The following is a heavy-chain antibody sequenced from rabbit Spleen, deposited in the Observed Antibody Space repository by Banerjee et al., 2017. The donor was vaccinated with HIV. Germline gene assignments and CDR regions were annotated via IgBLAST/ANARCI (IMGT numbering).Heavy chain of an antibody. CDR2: ITIGDGST. V-gene: IGHV1S40*01. J-gene: IGHJ6*01. CDR3: ARDTGTSFSSYGMDL. CDR1: GFSFNYLYY. Sequence: QSLEESGGDLVKPGASLTLTCTASGFSFNYLYYICWVRQAPGKGLEWIACITIGDGSTWSANWAKGRFTISKTSSTTVTLQMTSQTVADTATYFCARDTGTSFSSYGMDLWGPGTLVTVS. D-gene: IGHD7-1*01.